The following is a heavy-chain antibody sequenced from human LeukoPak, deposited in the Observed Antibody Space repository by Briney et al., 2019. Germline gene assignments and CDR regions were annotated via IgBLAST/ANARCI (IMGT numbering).Heavy chain of an antibody. CDR1: GFIFSNAW. Sequence: GGSLRLSYAASGFIFSNAWMSWVRQAPGKGLEWVGRIKSKTDGGTTDYAAPVKGRFTISRDDSKNTLYLQMNSLKTEDTAVYYCTTDWATVTTSNYWGQGTLVTVSS. CDR3: TTDWATVTTSNY. D-gene: IGHD4-17*01. V-gene: IGHV3-15*01. J-gene: IGHJ4*02. CDR2: IKSKTDGGTT.